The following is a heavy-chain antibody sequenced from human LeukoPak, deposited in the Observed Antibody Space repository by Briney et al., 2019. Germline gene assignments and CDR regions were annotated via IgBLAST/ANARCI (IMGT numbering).Heavy chain of an antibody. CDR3: ARHYYDSSGYPNFFDP. J-gene: IGHJ5*02. CDR1: GGSISSGTYH. V-gene: IGHV4-61*01. Sequence: PSQTLSLTCTVSGGSISSGTYHWSWIRQPPGKGLEWIGYIYYSGSTNYNPSLKSRVTISVDTSKNQFSLKLSSVTAADTAVYYCARHYYDSSGYPNFFDPWGQGTLVTVSS. CDR2: IYYSGST. D-gene: IGHD3-22*01.